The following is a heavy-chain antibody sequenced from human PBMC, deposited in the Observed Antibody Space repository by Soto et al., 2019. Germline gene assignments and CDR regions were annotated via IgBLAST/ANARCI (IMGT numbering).Heavy chain of an antibody. D-gene: IGHD3-3*01. Sequence: PGGSLRLSCAASGFTFSSYSMNWVRQAPGKGLEWVSSISSSSSYIYYADSVKGRFTISRDNAKNSLYLQMNSLRAEDTAVYYCARDTLTDHYYDFWSGYYPLNYMDVWGKGTTVTVSS. CDR3: ARDTLTDHYYDFWSGYYPLNYMDV. CDR2: ISSSSSYI. J-gene: IGHJ6*03. CDR1: GFTFSSYS. V-gene: IGHV3-21*01.